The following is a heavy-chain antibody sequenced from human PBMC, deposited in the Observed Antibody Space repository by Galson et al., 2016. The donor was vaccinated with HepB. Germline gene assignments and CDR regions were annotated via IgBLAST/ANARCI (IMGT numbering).Heavy chain of an antibody. CDR3: ARDGCSGGGCYGGWFDP. CDR2: MWHDGSNK. Sequence: LRLSCAASGFTFSDYVMHWVRQAPGKGLEWVAVMWHDGSNKYYADSVKGRFTISRDNSQNTLYLQMNSLRAEDTAVYYCARDGCSGGGCYGGWFDPWGQGTRVTVSS. J-gene: IGHJ5*02. CDR1: GFTFSDYV. V-gene: IGHV3-33*01. D-gene: IGHD2-15*01.